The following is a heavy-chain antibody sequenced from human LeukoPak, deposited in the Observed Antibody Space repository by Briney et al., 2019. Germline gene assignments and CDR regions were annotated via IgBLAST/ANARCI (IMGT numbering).Heavy chain of an antibody. CDR1: GGSVSSSLNY. V-gene: IGHV4-39*01. CDR2: TYYTGST. D-gene: IGHD3-9*01. J-gene: IGHJ4*02. Sequence: PSETLSLTCTVSGGSVSSSLNYWGWIRQPPGKGLEWIGNTYYTGSTYSNPTLKSRLTMSVDTSKNQFSLNLSSVTAADTAVYYCARLTKGRYFDYIFDYWGQGTLLTVSS. CDR3: ARLTKGRYFDYIFDY.